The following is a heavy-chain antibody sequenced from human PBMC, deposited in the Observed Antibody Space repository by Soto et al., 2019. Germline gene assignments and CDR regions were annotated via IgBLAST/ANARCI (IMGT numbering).Heavy chain of an antibody. D-gene: IGHD3-10*01. CDR3: ARGISDILAYFDD. V-gene: IGHV4-59*01. J-gene: IGHJ4*02. CDR2: IYYSGST. CDR1: GGSISSYY. Sequence: PSETLSLTCTVSGGSISSYYWSWIRQPPGKGLEWIGYIYYSGSTNYNPSLKSRVTISVDTSKNQFSLKLSSVTAADTAVYYCARGISDILAYFDDSGQGTLVTVSS.